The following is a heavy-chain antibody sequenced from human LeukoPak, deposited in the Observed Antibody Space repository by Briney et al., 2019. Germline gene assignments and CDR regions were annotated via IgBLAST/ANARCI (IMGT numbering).Heavy chain of an antibody. J-gene: IGHJ4*02. Sequence: GASVKVSCKASGYTFTGCYIHWVRQAPGQGLEWMGWINRNSGDANYAQKFQGRVTMTRDTSISTAYMELSRLRSDDTAVYYCARDGGQVGATGQFDYWGQGTLVTVSS. CDR1: GYTFTGCY. V-gene: IGHV1-2*02. CDR3: ARDGGQVGATGQFDY. D-gene: IGHD1-26*01. CDR2: INRNSGDA.